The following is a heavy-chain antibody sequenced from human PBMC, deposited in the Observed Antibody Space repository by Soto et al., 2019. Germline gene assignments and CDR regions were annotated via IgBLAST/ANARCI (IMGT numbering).Heavy chain of an antibody. D-gene: IGHD2-15*01. CDR2: IYYSGST. CDR1: GGSISSSSYH. J-gene: IGHJ3*02. Sequence: SETLALPGTVSGGSISSSSYHRGWIRQPPGKGLEWIGSIYYSGSTYYNPSLKSRVTISVDTSKNQFSLKLSSVTAADTAVYYCATRIVVVAAHDAFDIWGQGTMVT. V-gene: IGHV4-39*01. CDR3: ATRIVVVAAHDAFDI.